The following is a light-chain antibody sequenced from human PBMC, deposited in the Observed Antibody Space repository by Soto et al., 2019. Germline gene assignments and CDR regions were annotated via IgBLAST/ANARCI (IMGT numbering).Light chain of an antibody. CDR3: STFAVSPVI. Sequence: QSALTQPPSASGSAGHSVTIPCTGTGIDDYDYNFVSWYQHHPGKVPKLIIFEVNKRPSGVPDRFSGSKSGTTASLTVSGLQADYEADYYCSTFAVSPVIFGGGTKVTVL. CDR2: EVN. V-gene: IGLV2-8*01. J-gene: IGLJ2*01. CDR1: GIDDYDYNF.